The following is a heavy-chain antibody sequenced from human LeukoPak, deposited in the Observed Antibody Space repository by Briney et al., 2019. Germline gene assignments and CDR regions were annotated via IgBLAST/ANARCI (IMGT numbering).Heavy chain of an antibody. J-gene: IGHJ4*02. V-gene: IGHV3-30*18. D-gene: IGHD6-19*01. CDR3: AKDRIGSAVAGTGPDY. Sequence: PGGSLRLSCAASGFTFSSYGMHWVRQAPGKGLEWVAVISYDGSNKYYADSVKGRFTISRDNSKNTLYLQMNSLRAEDTAVYYCAKDRIGSAVAGTGPDYWGQGTLVTVSS. CDR1: GFTFSSYG. CDR2: ISYDGSNK.